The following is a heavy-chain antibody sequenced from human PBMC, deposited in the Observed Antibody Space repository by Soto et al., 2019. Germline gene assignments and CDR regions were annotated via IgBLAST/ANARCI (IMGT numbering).Heavy chain of an antibody. CDR2: SRDKAQGYST. CDR3: ARGYCSNGVCYRYIDL. D-gene: IGHD2-8*01. J-gene: IGHJ2*01. CDR1: GFTLSDHY. V-gene: IGHV3-72*01. Sequence: EVQLVESGGGLVQPGGSLRLSCAGSGFTLSDHYIDWVRQAPGKGLEWVGRSRDKAQGYSTAYAASVKGRFTTSRDESKNSLYLQMNSLKTEDTAVYYCARGYCSNGVCYRYIDLWGRGTLVTVSS.